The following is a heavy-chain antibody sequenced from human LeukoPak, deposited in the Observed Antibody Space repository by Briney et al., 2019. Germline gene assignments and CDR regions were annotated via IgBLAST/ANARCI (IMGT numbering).Heavy chain of an antibody. D-gene: IGHD6-13*01. J-gene: IGHJ5*02. V-gene: IGHV1-2*02. CDR3: ARDARRIAAAGTPSWFDP. CDR1: GYTFTGYY. Sequence: GSSVKVSCKASGYTFTGYYMHWVRQAPGQGLEWMGWINPNSGGTNYAQKFQGRVTMTRDTSISTAYMELSRLRPDDTAVYYCARDARRIAAAGTPSWFDPWGQGTLVTVSS. CDR2: INPNSGGT.